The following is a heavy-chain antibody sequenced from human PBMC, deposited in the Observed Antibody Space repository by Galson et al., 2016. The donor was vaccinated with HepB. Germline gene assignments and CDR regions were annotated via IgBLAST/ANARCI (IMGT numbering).Heavy chain of an antibody. D-gene: IGHD2-21*01. CDR1: GYAFTTYA. J-gene: IGHJ4*02. CDR2: IHPGNGDT. CDR3: ARQFPGEQWDY. V-gene: IGHV1-3*01. Sequence: SVKVSCKASGYAFTTYAMHWVRQAPGQRLEWMGWIHPGNGDTKYSQKFQGRVTFSGDTSASTAYMELSSLRSEDTAVYYCARQFPGEQWDYWGQGTLVTVS.